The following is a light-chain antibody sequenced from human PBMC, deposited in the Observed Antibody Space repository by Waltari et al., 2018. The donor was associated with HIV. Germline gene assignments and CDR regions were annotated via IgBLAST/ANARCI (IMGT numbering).Light chain of an antibody. CDR1: NSNVGITS. CDR3: AAWADVLSAWV. V-gene: IGLV1-47*01. CDR2: AND. Sequence: QSVLTQPPSVSGTPGPRFTISCSLTNSNVGITSVYWYQHLPGAAPQLLIFANDQRPLGVPDRFSGSKSGTSASLAISGLRSEDEADYYCAAWADVLSAWVFGGGTKLSVL. J-gene: IGLJ3*02.